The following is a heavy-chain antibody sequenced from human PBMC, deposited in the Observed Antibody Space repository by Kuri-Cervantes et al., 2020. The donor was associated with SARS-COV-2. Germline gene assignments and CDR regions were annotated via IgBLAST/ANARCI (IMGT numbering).Heavy chain of an antibody. D-gene: IGHD2-2*01. CDR2: IYYSGST. CDR1: GGSVSSGSYY. CDR3: ARLGRYCSSTSCYPNWFDP. V-gene: IGHV4-61*01. Sequence: CTVSGGSVSSGSYYWSWIRQPPGKGLEWIGYIYYSGSTNYNPSLKSRVTISVDTSKNQFSLKLSSVTAADTAVCYCARLGRYCSSTSCYPNWFDPWGQGALVTVSS. J-gene: IGHJ5*02.